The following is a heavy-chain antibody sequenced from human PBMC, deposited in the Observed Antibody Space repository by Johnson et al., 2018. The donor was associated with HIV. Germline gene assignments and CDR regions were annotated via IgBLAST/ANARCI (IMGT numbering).Heavy chain of an antibody. Sequence: VQLVESGGGLVQPGGSLRLSCAASGFTFSSYDMHWVRQATGKGLEWVSAIGTAGDTYYPGSVNGRLPISQTYSKNTLYLKMNSLRPEDTALYYCAKADTLSDLGDSGDYVGAFDMWGQGTMVIVSS. CDR3: AKADTLSDLGDSGDYVGAFDM. D-gene: IGHD4-17*01. J-gene: IGHJ3*02. V-gene: IGHV3-13*01. CDR1: GFTFSSYD. CDR2: IGTAGDT.